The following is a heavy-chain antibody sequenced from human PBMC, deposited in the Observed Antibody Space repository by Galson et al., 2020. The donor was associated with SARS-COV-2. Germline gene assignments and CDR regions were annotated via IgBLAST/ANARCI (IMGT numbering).Heavy chain of an antibody. V-gene: IGHV1-24*01. Sequence: ASVKVSCKVSGHTLTYLSIHWVRQAPGKGLEWMGGFDPDDGETIYAQKFQGRVSMTEDTSIDTAYMELSSLRSEDTAVYFCATKFCNSTSCHNAYDVWGQGTMVTVSS. CDR2: FDPDDGET. D-gene: IGHD2-2*01. J-gene: IGHJ3*01. CDR1: GHTLTYLS. CDR3: ATKFCNSTSCHNAYDV.